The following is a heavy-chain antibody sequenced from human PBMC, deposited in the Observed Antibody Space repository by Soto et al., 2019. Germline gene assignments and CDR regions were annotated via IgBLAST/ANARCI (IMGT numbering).Heavy chain of an antibody. CDR3: TTDGGYFDWLRNWFDP. CDR2: IKSKTDGGTT. Sequence: GGSLRLSCAASGFTFSNAWMSWVRQAPGKGLEWVGRIKSKTDGGTTDHAAPVKGRFTISRDDSKNTLYLQMNSLKTEDTAVHYCTTDGGYFDWLRNWFDPWGQGTPVTVSS. CDR1: GFTFSNAW. D-gene: IGHD3-9*01. V-gene: IGHV3-15*01. J-gene: IGHJ5*02.